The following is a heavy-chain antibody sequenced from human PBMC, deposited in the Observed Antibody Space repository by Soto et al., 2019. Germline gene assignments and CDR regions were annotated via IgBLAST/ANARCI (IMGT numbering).Heavy chain of an antibody. V-gene: IGHV1-24*01. Sequence: ASVKVSCKVSGYTLTELSMHWVRQAPGKGLEWMGGFDPEDGETIYAQKFQGRVTMTEDTSTDTAYMELSSLRSEDTAVYYCETPAHNYDILTGYDYWGQGTLVTVSS. CDR1: GYTLTELS. J-gene: IGHJ4*02. D-gene: IGHD3-9*01. CDR3: ETPAHNYDILTGYDY. CDR2: FDPEDGET.